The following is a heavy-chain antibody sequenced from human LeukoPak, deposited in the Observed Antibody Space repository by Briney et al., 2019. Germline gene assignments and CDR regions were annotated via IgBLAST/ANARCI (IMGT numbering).Heavy chain of an antibody. Sequence: KASETLSLTCAVSGGSFSGYYWTRIRQPPGKGLEWIGEINHSGSANYNPSLMSRVTISLDTSKNHFSLNLSSVTAADTAVYYCARGQGTVTTHWGQGTLVTVSS. CDR3: ARGQGTVTTH. J-gene: IGHJ4*02. CDR1: GGSFSGYY. V-gene: IGHV4-34*01. D-gene: IGHD4-11*01. CDR2: INHSGSA.